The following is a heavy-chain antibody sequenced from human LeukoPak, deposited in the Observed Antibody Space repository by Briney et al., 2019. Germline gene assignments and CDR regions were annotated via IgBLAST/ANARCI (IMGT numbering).Heavy chain of an antibody. CDR1: GFTFSSFT. CDR2: ISSSGSDM. V-gene: IGHV3-21*01. D-gene: IGHD2-2*01. J-gene: IGHJ4*02. Sequence: PGGSLRLSCAASGFTFSSFTMNWVRQAPGKGLEWVSSISSSGSDMYYAGSVKGRFTISRDNAKNSLYLQMNSLRAEDTAVYYCARDCSSTSCFDYWGQGTLVTVSS. CDR3: ARDCSSTSCFDY.